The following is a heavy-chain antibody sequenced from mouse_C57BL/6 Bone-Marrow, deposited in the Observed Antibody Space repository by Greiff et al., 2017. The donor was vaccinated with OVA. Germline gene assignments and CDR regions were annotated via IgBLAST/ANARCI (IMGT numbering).Heavy chain of an antibody. Sequence: EVMLVESGGGLVQPGGSLKLSCAASGFTFSDYYMYWVRQTPEKRLEWVAYISNGGGSTYYPDTVKGRFTISRDNAKNTLYLQMSRLKSEDTAMYYCASLLAYYSLYAMDYWGQGTSVTVAS. CDR1: GFTFSDYY. V-gene: IGHV5-12*01. CDR2: ISNGGGST. D-gene: IGHD2-12*01. CDR3: ASLLAYYSLYAMDY. J-gene: IGHJ4*01.